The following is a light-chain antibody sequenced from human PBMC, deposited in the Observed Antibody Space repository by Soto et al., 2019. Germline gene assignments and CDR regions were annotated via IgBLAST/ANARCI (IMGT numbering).Light chain of an antibody. J-gene: IGKJ1*01. Sequence: EIVLTQSPATLSLSPGERATLSCRASQSISSYLAWYQQKPGQAPRLLIYGASNRATGIPDRFSGSGSGTEFTLTISSLQPDDFATYYCQQYTSYSRAFGQGTKVDIK. CDR3: QQYTSYSRA. V-gene: IGKV3-11*01. CDR2: GAS. CDR1: QSISSY.